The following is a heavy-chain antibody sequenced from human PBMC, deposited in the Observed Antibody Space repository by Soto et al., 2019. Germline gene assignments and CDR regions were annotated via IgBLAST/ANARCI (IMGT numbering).Heavy chain of an antibody. CDR3: ARGPRSCSSTTCYTGDL. CDR1: GFTFNSHA. Sequence: GGSLRLSCAVSGFTFNSHAMHWVRQAPGKGLEWVAVISYGGANKYYGDSVKGRFTISRDNSRNTLFLQMDSLRPEDTAVYYCARGPRSCSSTTCYTGDLWGRGTLVTVSS. J-gene: IGHJ4*02. V-gene: IGHV3-30-3*02. D-gene: IGHD2-2*02. CDR2: ISYGGANK.